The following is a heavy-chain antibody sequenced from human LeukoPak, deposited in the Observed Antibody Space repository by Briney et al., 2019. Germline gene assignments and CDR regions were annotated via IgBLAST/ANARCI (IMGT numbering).Heavy chain of an antibody. D-gene: IGHD2-15*01. Sequence: GGSLRLSCAASGFTFSRYYMHWVRQAPGKGLVWVSRINSDGSGTTYADSVKGRFTVSRDNAKNTLYLQMNSLRAEDTAVYYCAKDLEMVAPLPFSYYYYMDVWGKGTTVTVSS. CDR3: AKDLEMVAPLPFSYYYYMDV. J-gene: IGHJ6*03. V-gene: IGHV3-74*01. CDR2: INSDGSGT. CDR1: GFTFSRYY.